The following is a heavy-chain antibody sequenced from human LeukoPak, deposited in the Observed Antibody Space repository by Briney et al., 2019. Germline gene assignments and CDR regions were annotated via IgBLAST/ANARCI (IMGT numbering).Heavy chain of an antibody. CDR2: INHSGST. D-gene: IGHD3-22*01. J-gene: IGHJ6*02. Sequence: PSETLSLTCAVYGGSFSGYYGSWIRQPPGEGLEWIGEINHSGSTNYNPSLKSRVTIPVDTSKNQFSLKLSSVTAADTAVYYCARWGHYYYDSSGYYYRADYYYGMDVWGQGTTVTVSS. CDR1: GGSFSGYY. V-gene: IGHV4-34*01. CDR3: ARWGHYYYDSSGYYYRADYYYGMDV.